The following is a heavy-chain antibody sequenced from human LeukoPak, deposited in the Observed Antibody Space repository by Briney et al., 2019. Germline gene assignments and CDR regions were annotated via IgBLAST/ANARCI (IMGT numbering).Heavy chain of an antibody. CDR2: ISRSATTI. CDR1: GFTFSSYE. Sequence: PGGSLRLSCAASGFTFSSYEMNWVRQAPGKGLEWVSSISRSATTIYYADSVKGRFTISRDNAKNSLYLQMNSLRAEDTAVYYCARGQLYYDSSGFDYWGQGTLVTVSS. J-gene: IGHJ4*02. V-gene: IGHV3-48*03. D-gene: IGHD3-22*01. CDR3: ARGQLYYDSSGFDY.